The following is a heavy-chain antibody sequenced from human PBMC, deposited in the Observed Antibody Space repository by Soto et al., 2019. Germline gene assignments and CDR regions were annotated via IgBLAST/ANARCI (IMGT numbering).Heavy chain of an antibody. V-gene: IGHV4-4*07. J-gene: IGHJ5*02. CDR3: VSEGTKTIRDGFDP. Sequence: PSETLSLTCTVSGASIRGYYWSWIRKSAGKGLEWIVRIYATGTTDYNPSLKRRVMMSVDTSSKQFALKSRTVSSEDTAVYYCVSEGTKTIRDGFDPWGQ. D-gene: IGHD1-1*01. CDR2: IYATGTT. CDR1: GASIRGYY.